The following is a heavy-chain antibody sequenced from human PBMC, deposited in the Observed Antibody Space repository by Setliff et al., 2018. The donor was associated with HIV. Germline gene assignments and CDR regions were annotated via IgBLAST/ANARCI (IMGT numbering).Heavy chain of an antibody. CDR3: VTSPGSFTSVDETEAGDY. CDR1: GNSFNGDF. V-gene: IGHV1-2*02. Sequence: ASVKVSCKAPGNSFNGDFLNWVRQAPGQGLEWMGNIKLSSGGTKFAQKLLGRVTMTRDTSTNTAFMELRRLNSDDTATYFCVTSPGSFTSVDETEAGDYWGQGTLVTVS. J-gene: IGHJ4*02. D-gene: IGHD6-25*01. CDR2: IKLSSGGT.